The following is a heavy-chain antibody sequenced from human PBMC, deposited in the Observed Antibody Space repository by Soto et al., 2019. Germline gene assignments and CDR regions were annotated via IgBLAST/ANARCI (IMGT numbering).Heavy chain of an antibody. CDR1: GFTFSSYA. D-gene: IGHD6-19*01. CDR2: IHGRGSST. Sequence: EVQLLESGGGLVQPGGSLSLSCAASGFTFSSYAMSWVRQAPGKGLEWVSAIHGRGSSTYYADSVKGRFTISRDNSKNTLSLQMNSLRAEDTAIYYCAKAPQGQWLPLDYWGQGTLVTVSS. V-gene: IGHV3-23*01. CDR3: AKAPQGQWLPLDY. J-gene: IGHJ4*02.